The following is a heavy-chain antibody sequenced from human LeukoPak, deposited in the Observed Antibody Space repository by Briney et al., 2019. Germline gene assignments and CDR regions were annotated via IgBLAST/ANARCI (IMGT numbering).Heavy chain of an antibody. V-gene: IGHV3-23*01. CDR3: ARPPPYYYDSSGS. CDR2: ISGSGGST. D-gene: IGHD3-22*01. CDR1: GFTFSSYV. J-gene: IGHJ4*02. Sequence: GGSLGLSCAASGFTFSSYVMSRVREAPGKGLKWISAISGSGGSTYYADSVKGRFTISRDNSKNTLYLQMNSLRAEDSAVYYCARPPPYYYDSSGSWGQGTLVTVSS.